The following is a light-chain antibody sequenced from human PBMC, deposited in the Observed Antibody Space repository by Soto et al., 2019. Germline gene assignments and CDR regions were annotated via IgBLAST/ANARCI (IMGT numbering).Light chain of an antibody. CDR1: QSVSRW. CDR2: DVS. J-gene: IGKJ1*01. CDR3: QEYTTYSRT. V-gene: IGKV1-5*01. Sequence: DIQMTQSPSTLSASVGDRVTITCRASQSVSRWLAWYQQKPGKVPTVLIYDVSTLQSGVPSRFSGGGSGTEFTLTITSLRPDDFATYYCQEYTTYSRTFGQGTKVDIK.